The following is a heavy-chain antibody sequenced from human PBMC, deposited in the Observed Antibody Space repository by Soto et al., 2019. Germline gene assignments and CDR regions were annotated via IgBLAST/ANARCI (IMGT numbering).Heavy chain of an antibody. J-gene: IGHJ5*02. V-gene: IGHV3-23*01. CDR1: GFTFSSYA. CDR3: AKGRRQWLGDNWFDP. Sequence: EVQLLESGGGLVQPGGSLRLSCAASGFTFSSYAMSWVRQAPGRGLAWVSAISGSGGSTYYADSVKGRFTISRDNSKNTLYLQMNSLRAEDTAVYYCAKGRRQWLGDNWFDPWGQGTLVTVSS. CDR2: ISGSGGST. D-gene: IGHD6-19*01.